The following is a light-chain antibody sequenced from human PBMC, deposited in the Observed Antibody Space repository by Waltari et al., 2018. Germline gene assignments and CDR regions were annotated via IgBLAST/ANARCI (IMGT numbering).Light chain of an antibody. J-gene: IGKJ5*01. V-gene: IGKV1-39*01. CDR3: QQSYSTPIT. Sequence: DIQMTQSPSSLSASVGDRVTITCQASQSISSYLNWYQQKPGKAPKLLIYAASSLQSGVPSRFSGSGSGTDFTLTISSLQPEDVATYYCQQSYSTPITFGQGTRLEIK. CDR1: QSISSY. CDR2: AAS.